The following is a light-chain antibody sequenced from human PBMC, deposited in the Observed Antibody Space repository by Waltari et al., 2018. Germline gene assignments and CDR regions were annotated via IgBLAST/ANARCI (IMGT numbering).Light chain of an antibody. V-gene: IGKV3-20*01. J-gene: IGKJ3*01. Sequence: EIVLPQSPGTLSLSPGERATLSCRASQSVSSSYLAWYQQKPGQAPRPLIYGASSRATGIPDRFSGSGSGTDFTLTISRLEPEDFAVYYCQQYGSSLFTFGPGTKVDIK. CDR1: QSVSSSY. CDR2: GAS. CDR3: QQYGSSLFT.